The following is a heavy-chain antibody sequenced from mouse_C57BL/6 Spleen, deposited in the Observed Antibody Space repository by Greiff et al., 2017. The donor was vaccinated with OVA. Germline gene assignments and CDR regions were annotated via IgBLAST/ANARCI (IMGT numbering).Heavy chain of an antibody. CDR2: INPSNGGT. CDR3: ARSYSNYDWFAY. Sequence: QVHVKQPGTELVKPGASVKLSCKASGYTFTSYWMHWVKQRPGQGLEWIGNINPSNGGTNYNEKFKSKATLTVDKSSSTAYMQLSSLTSEDSAVYYCARSYSNYDWFAYWGQGPLVTVSA. D-gene: IGHD2-5*01. CDR1: GYTFTSYW. V-gene: IGHV1-53*01. J-gene: IGHJ3*01.